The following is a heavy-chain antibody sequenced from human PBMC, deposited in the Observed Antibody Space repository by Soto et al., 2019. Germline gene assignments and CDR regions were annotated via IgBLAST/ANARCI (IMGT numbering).Heavy chain of an antibody. D-gene: IGHD3-16*01. Sequence: QVQLQESGPGLVKPSETLSLTCTVSGGTISSWYWSWIRQPPGKGLECVGYIYYSGSTNCNPSLKRRLPIEADTSKNQFSLKLSSVTAEDTAVYYSASRYASAIDYWGQGTLVTVSS. CDR2: IYYSGST. CDR3: ASRYASAIDY. CDR1: GGTISSWY. J-gene: IGHJ4*02. V-gene: IGHV4-59*08.